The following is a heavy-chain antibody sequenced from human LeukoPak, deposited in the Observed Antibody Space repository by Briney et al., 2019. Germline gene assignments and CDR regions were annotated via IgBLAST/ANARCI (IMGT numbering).Heavy chain of an antibody. Sequence: GGSLRLSCVASGFTFDDYAMHWVRQAPGKGLEWVSGISWNSGSVGYADSVKGRFTISRDNAKNSLYLQMNSLRAEDTALYYCAKAPDYGGNSGIDYWGQGTLVTVPS. CDR3: AKAPDYGGNSGIDY. J-gene: IGHJ4*02. CDR2: ISWNSGSV. D-gene: IGHD4-23*01. CDR1: GFTFDDYA. V-gene: IGHV3-9*01.